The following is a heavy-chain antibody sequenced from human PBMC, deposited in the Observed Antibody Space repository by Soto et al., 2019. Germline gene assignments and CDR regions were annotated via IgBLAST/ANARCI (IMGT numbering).Heavy chain of an antibody. CDR2: IRFDGSNE. D-gene: IGHD1-7*01. CDR1: GGIFHGYG. CDR3: ARDGIGGTVFRGYLDY. J-gene: IGHJ4*02. V-gene: IGHV3-33*01. Sequence: GGSLRLSCAVPGGIFHGYGMHWVRQAPGKGQEWVAIIRFDGSNEEYADSVKGRFTISRDNSKNTLYLQMNTLGAEDTAVYYCARDGIGGTVFRGYLDYWGRGTVVTVSS.